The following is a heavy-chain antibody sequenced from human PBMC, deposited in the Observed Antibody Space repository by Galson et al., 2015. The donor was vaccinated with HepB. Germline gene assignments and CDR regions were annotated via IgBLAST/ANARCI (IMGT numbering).Heavy chain of an antibody. CDR2: INPSGSGT. D-gene: IGHD1-1*01. CDR1: GDTFTNYH. Sequence: SVKVSCKASGDTFTNYHMHWVRQAPGQGLEWMGIINPSGSGTSYAHKFQGRVTMTRDTATSTVYMELSNLTSEDTGVYFCARDCPFTTLPQLGAFDIWGQGTMVTVSS. J-gene: IGHJ3*02. V-gene: IGHV1-46*01. CDR3: ARDCPFTTLPQLGAFDI.